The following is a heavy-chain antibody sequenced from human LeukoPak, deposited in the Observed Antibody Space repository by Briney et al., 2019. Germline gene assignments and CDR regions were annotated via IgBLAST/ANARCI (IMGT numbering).Heavy chain of an antibody. D-gene: IGHD4-17*01. Sequence: ASVKVSCKASGYTFTSYGISWVRQAPGQGLEWMGWISAYNGNTNYAQKLQGRVTMTTDTSTSTAYMELRSLRSDDTAVYYCARDPQDTWMSRMTVTIPLYFDYWGQGTLVNVSP. J-gene: IGHJ4*02. CDR1: GYTFTSYG. CDR3: ARDPQDTWMSRMTVTIPLYFDY. CDR2: ISAYNGNT. V-gene: IGHV1-18*01.